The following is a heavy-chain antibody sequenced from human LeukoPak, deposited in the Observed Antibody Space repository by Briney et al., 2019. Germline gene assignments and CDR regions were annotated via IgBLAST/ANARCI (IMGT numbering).Heavy chain of an antibody. V-gene: IGHV3-11*06. Sequence: GGSLRLSCAASGFTFSDYYMSWIRQAPGKGLEWVSYISSSSSYTNYADSVKGRFTISRDNAKNSLYLQMNSLRAEDTAVYYCARPGGYDSSGYLPGYWGQGTLVTVSS. CDR2: ISSSSSYT. J-gene: IGHJ4*02. CDR3: ARPGGYDSSGYLPGY. D-gene: IGHD3-22*01. CDR1: GFTFSDYY.